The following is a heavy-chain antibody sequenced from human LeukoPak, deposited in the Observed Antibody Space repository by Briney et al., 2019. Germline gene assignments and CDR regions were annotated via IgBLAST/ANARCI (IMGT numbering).Heavy chain of an antibody. D-gene: IGHD3-22*01. Sequence: SETLSLTCTVSGGSISSGSYYWSWIRQPAGKGLEWIGEINHSGSTNYNPSLKSRVTISVDTSKNQFSLKLSSVTAADTAVYYCAREPRITMIVVVTKRDAFDIWGQGTMVTVSS. CDR1: GGSISSGSYY. CDR3: AREPRITMIVVVTKRDAFDI. CDR2: INHSGST. V-gene: IGHV4-61*10. J-gene: IGHJ3*02.